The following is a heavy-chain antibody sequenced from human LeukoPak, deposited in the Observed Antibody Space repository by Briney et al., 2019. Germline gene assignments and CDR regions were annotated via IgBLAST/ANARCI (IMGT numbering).Heavy chain of an antibody. CDR3: ARSSTYYDFWSGYYTHYYFDY. CDR2: IYYSGST. Sequence: SSETLSLTCAVSGDSISNNHWWHWVRQPPGKGLEWIGSIYYSGSTYYNPSLKSRVTISVDTSKNQFSLKLSSVTAADTAVYYCARSSTYYDFWSGYYTHYYFDYWGQGTLVTVSS. CDR1: GDSISNNHW. V-gene: IGHV4-39*01. D-gene: IGHD3-3*01. J-gene: IGHJ4*02.